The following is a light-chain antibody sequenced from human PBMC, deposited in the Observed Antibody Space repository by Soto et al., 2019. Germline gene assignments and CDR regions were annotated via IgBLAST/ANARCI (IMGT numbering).Light chain of an antibody. J-gene: IGKJ1*01. CDR2: GAS. CDR3: QQYGRSPWT. CDR1: QSFSSNY. Sequence: EIVLTQSPGTLSLSPGERATLSCRASQSFSSNYLAWYQQKPGQAPRLLIYGASSRATGIPDRFGGSRSGTDFTLTIGRLEPEDFAVYYCQQYGRSPWTFGQGTKVEIK. V-gene: IGKV3-20*01.